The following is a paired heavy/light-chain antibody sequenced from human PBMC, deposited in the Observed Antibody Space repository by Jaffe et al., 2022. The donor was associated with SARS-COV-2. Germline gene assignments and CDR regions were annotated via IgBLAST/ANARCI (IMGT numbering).Light chain of an antibody. CDR1: SGDVGIFNY. CDR2: DVS. Sequence: QSALTQPASVSGSPGQSITISCAGTSGDVGIFNYVSWYQLHPGKAPKLIIYDVSNRPSGVSNRFSGSKSANTASLTISGLQAEDEADYYCSSYRSRNTVLFGGGTKLTVL. J-gene: IGLJ2*01. V-gene: IGLV2-14*01. CDR3: SSYRSRNTVL.
Heavy chain of an antibody. CDR3: ARHRWPLAAFDI. V-gene: IGHV1-2*02. J-gene: IGHJ3*02. D-gene: IGHD6-13*01. CDR2: IYPDSGDI. Sequence: QVQLVQSGTEVKKPGASLKVSCKASGYTFSGQYMHWVRQAPGQGLEWMGCIYPDSGDINYAQMFQGRVTMTWDTSTRTAYMDLTGLKSDDTAIYYCARHRWPLAAFDIWGQGTMVSVSS. CDR1: GYTFSGQY.